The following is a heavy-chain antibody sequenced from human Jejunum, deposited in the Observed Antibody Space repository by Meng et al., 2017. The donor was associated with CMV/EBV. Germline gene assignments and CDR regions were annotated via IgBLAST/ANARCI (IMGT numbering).Heavy chain of an antibody. Sequence: SFAASGFNFGGYSMNWVRQAPGKGLEWVASITNTGSRIYYGDSVKDRFTISRDNAENSLYLQMNSLRPEDTAVYYCARDNDFTNYYWGQGTLVTVSS. CDR3: ARDNDFTNYY. J-gene: IGHJ4*02. D-gene: IGHD4-11*01. V-gene: IGHV3-21*01. CDR2: ITNTGSRI. CDR1: GFNFGGYS.